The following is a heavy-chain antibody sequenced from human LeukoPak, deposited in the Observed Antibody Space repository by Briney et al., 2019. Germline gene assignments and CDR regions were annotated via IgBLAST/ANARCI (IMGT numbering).Heavy chain of an antibody. Sequence: SETLSLTCAVYGGSFSGDYWNWIRQPPGKGLEWIGEINHSGSTNSNPSLKSRVTISVDRSKNQFSLKLSSVSAADTAVYYCARRPRYSSGWYYFDSWGQGTLVTVSS. CDR2: INHSGST. V-gene: IGHV4-34*01. CDR3: ARRPRYSSGWYYFDS. J-gene: IGHJ4*02. D-gene: IGHD6-19*01. CDR1: GGSFSGDY.